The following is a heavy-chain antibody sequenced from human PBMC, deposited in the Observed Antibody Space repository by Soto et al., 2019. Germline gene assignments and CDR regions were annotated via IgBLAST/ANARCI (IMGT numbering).Heavy chain of an antibody. V-gene: IGHV3-7*05. CDR2: IKQPGSEK. Sequence: DVQLVESGGGLVQPGGSLRLSCSDSGFTFSNYVMSWVRQAPGKGLEWVANIKQPGSEKYYVDSVKGRFIISRDNAKNSLYLQMNSLRADDTAVYFCARGAGGVSGSCGQGTLVTVSS. CDR1: GFTFSNYV. D-gene: IGHD2-8*02. J-gene: IGHJ5*02. CDR3: ARGAGGVSGS.